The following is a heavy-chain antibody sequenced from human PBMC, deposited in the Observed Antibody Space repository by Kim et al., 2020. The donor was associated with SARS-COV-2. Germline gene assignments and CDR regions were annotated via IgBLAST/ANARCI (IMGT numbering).Heavy chain of an antibody. Sequence: GGSLRLSCAASGFTFSSYSMNWVRQAPGKGLEWVSSISSSSSYIYYADSVKGRFTISRDNAKNSLYLQMNSLRAEDTAVYYCARPDVWFREVGRFDYWGQGTLVTVSS. CDR3: ARPDVWFREVGRFDY. D-gene: IGHD3-10*01. CDR2: ISSSSSYI. CDR1: GFTFSSYS. V-gene: IGHV3-21*01. J-gene: IGHJ4*02.